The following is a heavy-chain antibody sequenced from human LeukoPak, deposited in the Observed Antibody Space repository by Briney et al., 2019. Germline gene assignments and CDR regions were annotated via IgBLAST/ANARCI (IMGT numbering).Heavy chain of an antibody. CDR2: IYYSGST. J-gene: IGHJ6*02. V-gene: IGHV4-59*01. Sequence: PSETLSPTCTVSGGSISSYYWSWIRQPPGKGLEWIGNIYYSGSTNYNPSLRSRVTISVDTSKNQCSLKLSSVTAADTAVYYCARGGDPHYGMDVWGQGTTVTVSS. D-gene: IGHD2-21*01. CDR3: ARGGDPHYGMDV. CDR1: GGSISSYY.